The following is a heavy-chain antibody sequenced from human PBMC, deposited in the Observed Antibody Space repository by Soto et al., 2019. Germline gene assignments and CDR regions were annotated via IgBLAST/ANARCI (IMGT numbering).Heavy chain of an antibody. V-gene: IGHV1-3*01. CDR1: GYTFTSYA. J-gene: IGHJ5*02. Sequence: ASVKVSCKASGYTFTSYAMHWVRQAPGQRLEWMGWINAGNGNTKYSQKFQGRVTITRDTSASTAYMELSSLRSEDTAVYYCGRGGRITMVRGVIRWFDPWGQGTLVTVSS. D-gene: IGHD3-10*01. CDR3: GRGGRITMVRGVIRWFDP. CDR2: INAGNGNT.